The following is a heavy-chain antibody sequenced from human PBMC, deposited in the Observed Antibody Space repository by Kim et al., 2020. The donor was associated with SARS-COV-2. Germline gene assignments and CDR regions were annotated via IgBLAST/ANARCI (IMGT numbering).Heavy chain of an antibody. Sequence: HEGSVGVPFTNSRDNDKNSLYLQMNSLRAEDTAVYYCARGPNYSPFDYWGQGTLVTVSS. J-gene: IGHJ4*02. CDR3: ARGPNYSPFDY. D-gene: IGHD4-4*01. V-gene: IGHV3-48*03.